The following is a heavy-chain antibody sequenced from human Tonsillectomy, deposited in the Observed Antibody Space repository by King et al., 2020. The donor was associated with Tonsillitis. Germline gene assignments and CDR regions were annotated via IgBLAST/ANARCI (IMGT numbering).Heavy chain of an antibody. CDR3: ARDGSTGWLAD. Sequence: QLVQSGAEVRKPGASVKVSCKASGYTFTCYYMHWVRQAPGQGLEWMGWINPNSGGTDYEQKFQGRVSVARDTSISTAYMELSRLRSDDTAVYYCARDGSTGWLADWGQGTLVTVSS. J-gene: IGHJ4*02. CDR2: INPNSGGT. D-gene: IGHD6-19*01. CDR1: GYTFTCYY. V-gene: IGHV1-2*02.